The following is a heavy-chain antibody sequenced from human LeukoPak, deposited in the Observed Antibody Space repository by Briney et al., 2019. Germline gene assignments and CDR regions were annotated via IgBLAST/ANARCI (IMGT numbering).Heavy chain of an antibody. V-gene: IGHV3-30*18. D-gene: IGHD3-22*01. J-gene: IGHJ4*02. CDR1: GFTFSSYG. CDR3: AKDFGYYDFDY. CDR2: ISYDGSNK. Sequence: GGSLRLSCAASGFTFSSYGMHWVRQAPGKGLEWVAVISYDGSNKYYADSVKGRFTISRDNSKNTLYLQMNSLRAEDTAVYYCAKDFGYYDFDYWGQGTLVTVSS.